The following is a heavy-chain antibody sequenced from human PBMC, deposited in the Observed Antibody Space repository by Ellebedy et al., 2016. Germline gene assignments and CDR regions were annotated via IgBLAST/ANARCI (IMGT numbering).Heavy chain of an antibody. CDR1: GNTFTNYD. Sequence: ASVKVSCKASGNTFTNYDINWVRQATGQGLEWMGWMNPNSGNTGYAQKFQGRVTMTRNTSINTADMELSSLRSEDTAVYYCARGFDGSGSYYYYGMDVWGQGTTVTVS. V-gene: IGHV1-8*01. D-gene: IGHD3-10*01. J-gene: IGHJ6*02. CDR3: ARGFDGSGSYYYYGMDV. CDR2: MNPNSGNT.